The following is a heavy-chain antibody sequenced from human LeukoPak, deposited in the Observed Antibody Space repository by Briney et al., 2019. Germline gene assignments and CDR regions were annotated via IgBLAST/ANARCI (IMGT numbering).Heavy chain of an antibody. CDR2: IRSKANNYAT. D-gene: IGHD3-16*01. CDR1: GYNFGDSG. Sequence: GGSLRLSCAVSGYNFGDSGMHWVRQASGRGLEWVGRIRSKANNYATAYAASVRDGFTVSRDDSKNTAYLLMNSLQTEDSAVYYCTRGGSWAYWGQGTLVTVSS. CDR3: TRGGSWAY. V-gene: IGHV3-73*01. J-gene: IGHJ4*02.